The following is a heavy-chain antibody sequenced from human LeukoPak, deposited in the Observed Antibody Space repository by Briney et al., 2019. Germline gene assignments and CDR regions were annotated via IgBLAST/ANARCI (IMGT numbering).Heavy chain of an antibody. V-gene: IGHV4-39*01. J-gene: IGHJ4*02. CDR2: IYYSGST. CDR3: ARQYDFWSGYPPVDY. Sequence: SGTLSLTCTVSGGSISSSSYYWGWIRQPPGKGLEWIGSIYYSGSTYYNPSLKSRVTISVDTSKNQFSLKLSPVTAADTAVYYCARQYDFWSGYPPVDYWGQGTLVTVSS. D-gene: IGHD3-3*01. CDR1: GGSISSSSYY.